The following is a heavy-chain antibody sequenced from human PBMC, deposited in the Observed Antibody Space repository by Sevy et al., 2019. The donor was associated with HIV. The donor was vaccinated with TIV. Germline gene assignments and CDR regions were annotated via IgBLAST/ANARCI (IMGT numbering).Heavy chain of an antibody. CDR1: GFTFSSYA. D-gene: IGHD6-19*01. CDR3: AKGASRYSSGWYDFGPPHDFDY. CDR2: ISGSGGST. V-gene: IGHV3-23*01. J-gene: IGHJ4*02. Sequence: GGSLRLSCAASGFTFSSYAMSWVRQAPGKGLEWVSAISGSGGSTYYADSVKGRFTISRDNSKNTLYLQMNSLRVEDTAVYYCAKGASRYSSGWYDFGPPHDFDYWGQGTLVTVSS.